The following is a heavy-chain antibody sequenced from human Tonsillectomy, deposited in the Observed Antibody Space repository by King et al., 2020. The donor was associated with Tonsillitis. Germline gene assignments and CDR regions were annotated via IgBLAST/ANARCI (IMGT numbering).Heavy chain of an antibody. CDR1: GFTFSSYG. D-gene: IGHD2-21*02. CDR2: IWYDGSNK. J-gene: IGHJ4*02. CDR3: ARGLHIVVVTAMFDY. Sequence: VQLVESGGGVVQPGRSLRLSCAASGFTFSSYGMHWVRQAPGKGLEWVAVIWYDGSNKYYADSVKGRFTISRDNSKNTLYLQMNSLRAEDTAVYYCARGLHIVVVTAMFDYWGQGTLVTVSS. V-gene: IGHV3-33*01.